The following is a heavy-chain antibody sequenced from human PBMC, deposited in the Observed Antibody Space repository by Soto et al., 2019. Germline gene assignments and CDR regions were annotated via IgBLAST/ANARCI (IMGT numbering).Heavy chain of an antibody. CDR3: SSMGKNYNWEYYFDY. V-gene: IGHV1-69*13. D-gene: IGHD1-20*01. J-gene: IGHJ4*02. CDR2: MISMFGTA. Sequence: GASEKVSCKASGGNLSSYDMSWERQAPGQGIEWMGGMISMFGTANYAQKFQVRVTITADESTCTAYFELSSLTSEDTAAYYCSSMGKNYNWEYYFDYWGQGTLVTVSS. CDR1: GGNLSSYD.